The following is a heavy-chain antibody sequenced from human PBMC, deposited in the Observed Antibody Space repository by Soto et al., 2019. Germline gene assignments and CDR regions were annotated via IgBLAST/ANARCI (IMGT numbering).Heavy chain of an antibody. CDR2: IYHSGST. CDR1: GGSFSSGGYS. V-gene: IGHV4-30-2*05. Sequence: SETLSLTCAVSGGSFSSGGYSWSWIRQPPGKGLEWIGYIYHSGSTYYNPSLKSRVTISVDTSKNQFSLKLSSVTAADTAVYYCARDHFYYDSSGYYWGSYYYGMDVWGQGTTVT. CDR3: ARDHFYYDSSGYYWGSYYYGMDV. J-gene: IGHJ6*02. D-gene: IGHD3-22*01.